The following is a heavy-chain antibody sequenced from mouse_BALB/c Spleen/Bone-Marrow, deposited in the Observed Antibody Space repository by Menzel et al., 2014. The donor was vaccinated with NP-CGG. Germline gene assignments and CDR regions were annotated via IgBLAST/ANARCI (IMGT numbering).Heavy chain of an antibody. D-gene: IGHD2-4*01. J-gene: IGHJ3*01. V-gene: IGHV3-1*02. CDR1: GYSITSGYN. Sequence: EVKVEESGPDLVKPSQSLSLTCTVTGYSITSGYNWHWIRQFPGNKLEWMGYIHYSGSTDYNPSLKSRISITRDTSKNQFFLQLISVTTEDTATYYCARDYDYPWFAYWGQGTLVTVSA. CDR3: ARDYDYPWFAY. CDR2: IHYSGST.